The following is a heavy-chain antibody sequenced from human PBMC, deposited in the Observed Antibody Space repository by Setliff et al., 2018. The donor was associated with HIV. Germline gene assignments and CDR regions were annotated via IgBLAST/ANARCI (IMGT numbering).Heavy chain of an antibody. V-gene: IGHV4-34*01. CDR2: IDHSGST. Sequence: SETLSLTCAVYGGSFNDYYWTWIRQPPGKGLEWIGEIDHSGSTKYHASLKSRVTISVDTSKNQFSLKLSSATAADTAVYYCARHSPSDYWGQGTLVTVSS. CDR1: GGSFNDYY. CDR3: ARHSPSDY. J-gene: IGHJ4*02.